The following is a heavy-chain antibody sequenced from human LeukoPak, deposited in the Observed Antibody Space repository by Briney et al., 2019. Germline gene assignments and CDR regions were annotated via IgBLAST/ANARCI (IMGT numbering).Heavy chain of an antibody. Sequence: SVEVSCKASGGTFSSYAISWVRQAPGQGLEWMGGIIPIFGTANYAQKFQGRVTITTDESTSTAYMELSSLRSEDTAVYYCARATRRERYLGPDYWGQGTLVTVSS. CDR1: GGTFSSYA. D-gene: IGHD1-1*01. CDR2: IIPIFGTA. CDR3: ARATRRERYLGPDY. J-gene: IGHJ4*02. V-gene: IGHV1-69*05.